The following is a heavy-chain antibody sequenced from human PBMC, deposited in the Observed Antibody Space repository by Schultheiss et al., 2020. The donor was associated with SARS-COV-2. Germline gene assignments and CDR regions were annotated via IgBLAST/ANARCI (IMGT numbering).Heavy chain of an antibody. Sequence: ESLKISCTVSGGSISSYYWSWIRQPPGKGLEWIGYIYYSGSTNYNPSLKSRVTISVDTSKNQFSLKLSSVTAADTAVYYCARDKDGINDYWGQGTLVTVSS. J-gene: IGHJ4*02. CDR3: ARDKDGINDY. CDR2: IYYSGST. V-gene: IGHV4-59*01. D-gene: IGHD3-10*01. CDR1: GGSISSYY.